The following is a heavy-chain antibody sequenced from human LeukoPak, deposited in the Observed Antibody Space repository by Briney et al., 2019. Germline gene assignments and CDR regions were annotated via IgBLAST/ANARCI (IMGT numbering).Heavy chain of an antibody. V-gene: IGHV3-21*01. J-gene: IGHJ4*02. CDR3: ARGDDYDYVWGSYRLGYYFDY. CDR2: ISSSSSYI. Sequence: GGSLRLSCAASGFTFSSYSMNWVRQAPGKGLEWASSISSSSSYIYYADSVKGRFTISRDNAKNSLYLQMNSLRAEDTAVYYCARGDDYDYVWGSYRLGYYFDYWGQGTLVTVSS. CDR1: GFTFSSYS. D-gene: IGHD3-16*02.